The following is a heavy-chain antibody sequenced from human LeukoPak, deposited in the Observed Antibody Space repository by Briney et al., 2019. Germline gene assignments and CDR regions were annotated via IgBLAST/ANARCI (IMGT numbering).Heavy chain of an antibody. J-gene: IGHJ4*02. D-gene: IGHD3-16*01. CDR2: ISSSSSYI. Sequence: GGSLRLSCAASGFTFSSYSMNWVRQAPGKGLEWVSSISSSSSYIYYADSVKGRFTISRDNAKNSLYLQMNSLKTEDTAVYYCTTDQGGGAPSWFPFDYWGQGTLVTVSS. V-gene: IGHV3-21*03. CDR3: TTDQGGGAPSWFPFDY. CDR1: GFTFSSYS.